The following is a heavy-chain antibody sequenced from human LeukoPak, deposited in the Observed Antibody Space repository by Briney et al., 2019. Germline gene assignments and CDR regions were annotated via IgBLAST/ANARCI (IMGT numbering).Heavy chain of an antibody. V-gene: IGHV3-7*03. CDR1: AFTFSSYW. D-gene: IGHD3-22*01. J-gene: IGHJ3*02. CDR3: ARDYYSYSRGSWAFDI. Sequence: GGSLRLSCAASAFTFSSYWMNWVRQAPGNGLEWVANIDQDGSEEYYVESMKGRITISRDTAKNSLYLQMNSLRAEDTAVYYCARDYYSYSRGSWAFDIWGQGTMVTVSS. CDR2: IDQDGSEE.